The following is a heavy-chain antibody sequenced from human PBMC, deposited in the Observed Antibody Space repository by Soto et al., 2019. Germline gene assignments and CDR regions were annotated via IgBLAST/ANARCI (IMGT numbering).Heavy chain of an antibody. D-gene: IGHD1-26*01. CDR1: GGSISTTNW. Sequence: SDNLSLTCAVSGGSISTTNWWTWVRQPPGKGLEWIGEIYHRGATNSNPSLESRVTMSIDKSKNQFSLKLSSLTAADTAVYYCARDRGWGASYGMDVWGQGTTVT. V-gene: IGHV4-4*02. CDR2: IYHRGAT. J-gene: IGHJ6*02. CDR3: ARDRGWGASYGMDV.